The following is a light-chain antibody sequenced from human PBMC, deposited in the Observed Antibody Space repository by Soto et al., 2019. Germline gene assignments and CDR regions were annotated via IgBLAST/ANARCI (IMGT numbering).Light chain of an antibody. CDR1: SSDVGNYNY. V-gene: IGLV2-11*01. CDR3: CSYAGSYTVL. Sequence: QSVLTQPRSVSGSPGQSVTISCTGTSSDVGNYNYVSWYQQHPGKAPKLMIFDVTQRPSGVPDRFSGSKSGNTASLTISGLQAEDEADYYCCSYAGSYTVLFGGGTQLTVL. J-gene: IGLJ2*01. CDR2: DVT.